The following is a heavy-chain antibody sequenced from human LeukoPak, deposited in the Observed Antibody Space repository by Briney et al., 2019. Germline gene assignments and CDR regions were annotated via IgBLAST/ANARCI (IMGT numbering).Heavy chain of an antibody. CDR3: ARESDIAMVLPCY. Sequence: SVKVSCKASGGTFSSYAISWVRQAPGQGLEWMGGIIPIFGTANYAQKFQGRVTITADESTSTAYMELSSLRSEDTAVYYCARESDIAMVLPCYWGQGTLVTVSS. V-gene: IGHV1-69*13. J-gene: IGHJ4*02. CDR2: IIPIFGTA. D-gene: IGHD5-18*01. CDR1: GGTFSSYA.